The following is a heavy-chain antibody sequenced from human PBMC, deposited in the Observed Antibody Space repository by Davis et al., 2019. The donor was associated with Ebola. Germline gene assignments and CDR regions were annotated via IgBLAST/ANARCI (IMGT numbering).Heavy chain of an antibody. CDR3: ARDHGLLWFGDSYYGMDV. CDR1: GFTFSSYG. CDR2: IWYDGSNK. Sequence: GGSLRLSCAASGFTFSSYGMHWVRQAPGKGLEWVAVIWYDGSNKYYADSVKGRFTISRDNSKNTLYLQMNSLRAEDTAVYYCARDHGLLWFGDSYYGMDVWGQGTTVTVSS. D-gene: IGHD3-10*01. V-gene: IGHV3-33*01. J-gene: IGHJ6*02.